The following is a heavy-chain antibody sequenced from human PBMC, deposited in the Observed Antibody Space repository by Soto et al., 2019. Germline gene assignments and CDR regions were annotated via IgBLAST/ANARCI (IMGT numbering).Heavy chain of an antibody. CDR1: GYTFTTFG. D-gene: IGHD1-26*01. Sequence: QVHLVQSGSELKEPGASVKVSCKASGYTFTTFGITWVRQAPGQGLEWMGYINPHNGNTNYAQNFQGRVTMTSDTSTSTAYMELRSLRSDDTAVYYCARGDRSPNSWGQGTLVTVSS. CDR3: ARGDRSPNS. J-gene: IGHJ4*02. CDR2: INPHNGNT. V-gene: IGHV1-18*01.